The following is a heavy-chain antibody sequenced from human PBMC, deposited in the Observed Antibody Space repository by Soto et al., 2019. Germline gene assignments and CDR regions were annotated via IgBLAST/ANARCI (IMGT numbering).Heavy chain of an antibody. CDR2: ISTYNGNT. V-gene: IGHV1-18*04. J-gene: IGHJ4*02. D-gene: IGHD2-21*02. Sequence: ASVKVSCKASGYTFTTYYISWVRQAPGQGLEWLGWISTYNGNTNSAPRLQGRLTLTTDTSTNTAYMELRSLTSDDTAVYYCARDERDSCSGGDCFYFDYWGQGTLVTVSS. CDR1: GYTFTTYY. CDR3: ARDERDSCSGGDCFYFDY.